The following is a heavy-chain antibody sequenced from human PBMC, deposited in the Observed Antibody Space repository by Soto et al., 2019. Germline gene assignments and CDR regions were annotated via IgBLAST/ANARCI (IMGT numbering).Heavy chain of an antibody. J-gene: IGHJ3*02. CDR1: GFTFSSYA. CDR2: ISYDGSNK. Sequence: QVQLVESGGGVVQPGRSLRLSCAASGFTFSSYAMHWVRQAPGKGLEWVAVISYDGSNKYYADSVKGRFTISRDNSKNTLYLQMNSLRAEDTAVYDCARDSVIVGAPPAAFDIWGQGTMVTASS. V-gene: IGHV3-30-3*01. D-gene: IGHD1-26*01. CDR3: ARDSVIVGAPPAAFDI.